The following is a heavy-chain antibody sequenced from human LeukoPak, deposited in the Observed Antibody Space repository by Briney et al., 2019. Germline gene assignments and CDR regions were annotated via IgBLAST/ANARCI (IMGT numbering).Heavy chain of an antibody. Sequence: SGPTLVDPTQTLTLTCTFSGFSLNTNGVGGGWIRQPPGKALEWLALIYWDADKRYSPSLKSRLTVTKDTSKNQVVLTMTNMDLVDTATYYCARVGFCSSTSCYSGAYYFDYWGQGTLVTVSS. D-gene: IGHD2-2*02. CDR2: IYWDADK. CDR3: ARVGFCSSTSCYSGAYYFDY. V-gene: IGHV2-5*02. CDR1: GFSLNTNGVG. J-gene: IGHJ4*02.